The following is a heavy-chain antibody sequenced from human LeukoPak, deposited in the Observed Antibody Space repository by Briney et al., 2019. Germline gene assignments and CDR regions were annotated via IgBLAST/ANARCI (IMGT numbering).Heavy chain of an antibody. V-gene: IGHV4-59*01. J-gene: IGHJ2*01. CDR2: IYYSGST. CDR3: ARVHGDYWYFDL. Sequence: SETLSLTCTVSGGSISSYYWSWIRQPPGKGLEWIGYIYYSGSTNYNPSLKSRVTISVDTSKNQFSLKLSSVTAADTAAYYCARVHGDYWYFDLWGRGTLVTVSS. D-gene: IGHD4-17*01. CDR1: GGSISSYY.